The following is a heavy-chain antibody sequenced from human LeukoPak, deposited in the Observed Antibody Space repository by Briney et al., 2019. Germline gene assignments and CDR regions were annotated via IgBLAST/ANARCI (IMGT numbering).Heavy chain of an antibody. CDR2: IWYDGGNK. CDR1: GFTFSSYG. CDR3: ARDFPMVRGAGMDV. D-gene: IGHD3-10*01. V-gene: IGHV3-33*01. J-gene: IGHJ6*02. Sequence: PGRSLRLSCAASGFTFSSYGMHWVRQAPGKGLEWVAVIWYDGGNKYYADSVKGRFTISRDNSKNTLYLQMNSLRAEDTAVYYCARDFPMVRGAGMDVWGQGTTVTVSS.